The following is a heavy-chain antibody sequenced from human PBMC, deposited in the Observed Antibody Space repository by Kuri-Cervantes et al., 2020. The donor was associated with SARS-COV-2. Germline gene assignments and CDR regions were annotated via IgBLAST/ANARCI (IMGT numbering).Heavy chain of an antibody. CDR2: INAGNGKT. V-gene: IGHV1-3*01. Sequence: ASVKVSCKASGYTFSRYPIHWVRQAPGQRLASMGWINAGNGKTQYSQKFQGRVTITWDTSASTAYMQLSALTSEDTAVYYCARVAILTSLDSWGQGTLVTVSS. CDR1: GYTFSRYP. CDR3: ARVAILTSLDS. J-gene: IGHJ4*02. D-gene: IGHD3-9*01.